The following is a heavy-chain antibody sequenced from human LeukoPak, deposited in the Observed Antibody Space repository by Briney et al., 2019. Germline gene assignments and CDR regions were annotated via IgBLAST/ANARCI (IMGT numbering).Heavy chain of an antibody. Sequence: SETLSLTCTVSGGSISSSSYYWGWIRQPPGKGLEWIGSIYYSGSTYYNPSLKSRVTISVDTSKNQFSLKLSSVTAADTAVYYCARGSRSTQLSWVYWGQGTLVTVSS. D-gene: IGHD2-2*01. J-gene: IGHJ4*02. V-gene: IGHV4-39*07. CDR2: IYYSGST. CDR3: ARGSRSTQLSWVY. CDR1: GGSISSSSYY.